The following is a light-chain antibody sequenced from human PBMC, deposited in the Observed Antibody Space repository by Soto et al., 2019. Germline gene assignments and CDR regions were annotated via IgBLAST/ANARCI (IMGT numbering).Light chain of an antibody. CDR2: GAS. Sequence: EIVMTQSPATLSVSPGERATLSCRASQSVSSNLAWYQQKPGQAPRLLIYGASTRATGIPARFSGSGSGTEFTLTISSLQSEDFAMYYCQQYGTSPHTFGQGTKVEIK. CDR1: QSVSSN. CDR3: QQYGTSPHT. J-gene: IGKJ2*01. V-gene: IGKV3-15*01.